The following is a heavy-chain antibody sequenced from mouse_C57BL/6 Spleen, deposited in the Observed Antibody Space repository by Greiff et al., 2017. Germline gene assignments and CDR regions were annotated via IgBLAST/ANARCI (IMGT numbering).Heavy chain of an antibody. J-gene: IGHJ3*01. D-gene: IGHD2-4*01. CDR2: IDPETGGT. CDR3: TSKDYDPFAY. Sequence: VQLQQSGAELVRPGASVTLSCKASGYTFTDYEMHWVKQTPVHGLEWIGAIDPETGGTAYNQKFKGKAILTADTSSSTAYMERRSLTSEDAAVYYCTSKDYDPFAYWGQGTLVTVSA. V-gene: IGHV1-15*01. CDR1: GYTFTDYE.